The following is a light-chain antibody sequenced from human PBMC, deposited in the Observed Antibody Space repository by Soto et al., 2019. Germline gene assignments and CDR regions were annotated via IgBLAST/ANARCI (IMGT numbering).Light chain of an antibody. CDR2: GAS. J-gene: IGKJ5*01. CDR1: QSVSSSY. V-gene: IGKV3-20*01. CDR3: QQYGSSPIT. Sequence: ETVLTQSPGTLSLSQGERATLSCRASQSVSSSYLAWYQQKPGQAPRLLIYGASSRATGIPDRFSGSGSGTDFTLTISRLEPEDFAVYYCQQYGSSPITSGQGTRLEI.